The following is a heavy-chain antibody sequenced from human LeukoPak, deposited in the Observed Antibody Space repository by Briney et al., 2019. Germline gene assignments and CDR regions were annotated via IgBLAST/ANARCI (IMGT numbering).Heavy chain of an antibody. J-gene: IGHJ4*02. CDR2: INPNSGVT. CDR1: GYTFTGHY. D-gene: IGHD3-22*01. CDR3: ASFSPHDSSEFDY. Sequence: ASVKVSCKASGYTFTGHYMHWVRQAPGQGLEWMGWINPNSGVTNYAQKFQGRVTLTRDTSISTAYMELSRLRSDDTAVYYCASFSPHDSSEFDYWGRGTLVTVSS. V-gene: IGHV1-2*02.